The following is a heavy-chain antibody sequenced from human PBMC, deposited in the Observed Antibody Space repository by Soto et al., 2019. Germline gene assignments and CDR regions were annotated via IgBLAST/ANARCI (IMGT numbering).Heavy chain of an antibody. J-gene: IGHJ4*02. D-gene: IGHD6-13*01. V-gene: IGHV4-59*01. CDR2: IFYSGST. CDR3: ARDGNIAAAGMGFDY. CDR1: GGSISSYY. Sequence: SETLSLTCTVSGGSISSYYWSWIRQPPGKGLEWIGYIFYSGSTNYNPSLKSRVIISVDTSKNQVSLKLSSVTAADTAVYWCARDGNIAAAGMGFDYRGQGTLVTVSS.